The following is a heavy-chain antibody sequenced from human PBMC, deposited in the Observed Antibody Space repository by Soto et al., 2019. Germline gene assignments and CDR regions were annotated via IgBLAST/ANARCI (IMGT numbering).Heavy chain of an antibody. J-gene: IGHJ3*02. Sequence: SETLSLTCTVSGGSISSGGYYWSWIRQHPGKGLEWIGYIYYSGSTYYNPSLKSRVTISVDTSKNQFSLKLSSVTAADTAVYYCARGLTGTGAFDIWGQGTMVTVSS. CDR3: ARGLTGTGAFDI. D-gene: IGHD7-27*01. CDR1: GGSISSGGYY. V-gene: IGHV4-31*03. CDR2: IYYSGST.